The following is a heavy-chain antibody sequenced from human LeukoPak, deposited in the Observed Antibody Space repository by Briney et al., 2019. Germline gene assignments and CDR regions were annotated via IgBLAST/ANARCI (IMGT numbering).Heavy chain of an antibody. CDR1: GGSISSSNW. V-gene: IGHV4-4*02. Sequence: PSETLSLTCAVSGGSISSSNWWSWVRQPPGKGLEWIGEIYHSGSTNYNPSLKSRVTISVDKSKNQFSLKLSSVTAADTAVYYCARDLRFGELSIRYSDSWGQGSLVTVSS. CDR3: ARDLRFGELSIRYSDS. D-gene: IGHD3-10*01. CDR2: IYHSGST. J-gene: IGHJ4*02.